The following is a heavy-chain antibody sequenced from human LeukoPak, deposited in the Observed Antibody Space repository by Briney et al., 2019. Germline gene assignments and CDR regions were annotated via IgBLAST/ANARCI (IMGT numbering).Heavy chain of an antibody. D-gene: IGHD6-19*01. Sequence: PGESLRLSCEASGFIFSNYGMHWVRQAPGKGLEWLALIWYDGQTKFYADSVKGRSTISRDNSGNTLFLHMTSLRVEDTAIYYCAREWGRIAVAGGPGYWGQGALVTVSS. CDR1: GFIFSNYG. CDR3: AREWGRIAVAGGPGY. V-gene: IGHV3-33*01. CDR2: IWYDGQTK. J-gene: IGHJ4*02.